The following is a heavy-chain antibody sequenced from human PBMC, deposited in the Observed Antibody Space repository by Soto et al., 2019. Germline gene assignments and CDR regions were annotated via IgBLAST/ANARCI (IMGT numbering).Heavy chain of an antibody. J-gene: IGHJ6*02. V-gene: IGHV4-4*07. CDR1: GASISNAY. CDR3: ARDNIVSKGYGMDV. D-gene: IGHD5-12*01. CDR2: VHSSGTF. Sequence: QVQLQESGPGLVKPSETLSLTCTVSGASISNAYWSWIRQAAGKRLEGIGRVHSSGTFNYNPSLKSPVSISRDTSKNQISLKLSSVTAADTAVYYCARDNIVSKGYGMDVWGQGTTVTVSS.